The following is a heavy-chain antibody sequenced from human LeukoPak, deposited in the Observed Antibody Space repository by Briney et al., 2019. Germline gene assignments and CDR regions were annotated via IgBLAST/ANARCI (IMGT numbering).Heavy chain of an antibody. D-gene: IGHD6-13*01. Sequence: PSETLSLTCAVYGGSFSGYYWSWIRQPPGKGLEWIGEINHSGSTNYNPSLKSRVTISVDTSKNQFSLKLSSVTAADTAVYYCASADNSSPHHYMDVWGKGTTVTVSS. CDR2: INHSGST. CDR3: ASADNSSPHHYMDV. CDR1: GGSFSGYY. J-gene: IGHJ6*03. V-gene: IGHV4-34*01.